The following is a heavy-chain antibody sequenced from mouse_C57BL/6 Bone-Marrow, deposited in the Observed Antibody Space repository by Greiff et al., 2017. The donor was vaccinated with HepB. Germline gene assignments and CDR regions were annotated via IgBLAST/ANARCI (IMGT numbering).Heavy chain of an antibody. D-gene: IGHD1-1*01. CDR2: ISDGGSYT. Sequence: EVHLVESGGGLVKPGGSLKLSCAASGFTFSSYAMSWVRQTPEKRLEWVATISDGGSYTYYPDNVKGRFTISRDNAKNNLYLQMSHLKSEDTAMYYCARDILFSSLYAMDYWGQGTSVTVSS. CDR3: ARDILFSSLYAMDY. J-gene: IGHJ4*01. CDR1: GFTFSSYA. V-gene: IGHV5-4*01.